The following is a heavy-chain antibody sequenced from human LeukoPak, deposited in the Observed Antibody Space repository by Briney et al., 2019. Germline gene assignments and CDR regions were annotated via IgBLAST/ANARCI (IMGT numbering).Heavy chain of an antibody. CDR1: GFTFSGSA. J-gene: IGHJ4*02. D-gene: IGHD4-17*01. Sequence: GGSLRLSCAASGFTFSGSAMHWVRQASGKGLEWVGRIRSKANSYATAYAASVKGRFTTSRDDSKNTAYLQMNSLKTEDTAVYYCTRRYGDYVFDYWGQGTLVTVSS. V-gene: IGHV3-73*01. CDR2: IRSKANSYAT. CDR3: TRRYGDYVFDY.